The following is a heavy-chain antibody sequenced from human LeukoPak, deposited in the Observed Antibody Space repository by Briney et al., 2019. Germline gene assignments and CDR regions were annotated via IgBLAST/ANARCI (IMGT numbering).Heavy chain of an antibody. Sequence: ASVKVSCKASGYTFTGYYMHWVRRAPGQGLEWMGWINPNSGGTNYAQKFQGRVTMTRDTSISTAYMELSRLRSDDTAVYYCARVSGRITIFGVVNWFDPWGQGTLVTVSS. CDR3: ARVSGRITIFGVVNWFDP. J-gene: IGHJ5*02. V-gene: IGHV1-2*02. CDR1: GYTFTGYY. CDR2: INPNSGGT. D-gene: IGHD3-3*01.